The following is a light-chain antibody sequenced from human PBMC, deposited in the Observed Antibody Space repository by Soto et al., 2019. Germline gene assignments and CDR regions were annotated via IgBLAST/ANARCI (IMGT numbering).Light chain of an antibody. J-gene: IGKJ1*01. Sequence: EIVRTQSPATLSVSPGERATLSCRASQSVSSNLAWYQKKPGQAPRLLIYGASSRATGIPDRFSGSGSGTDFNLTISRLETEDFAVYYCQQYGSSPWTFGQGTKLDIK. V-gene: IGKV3-20*01. CDR1: QSVSSN. CDR2: GAS. CDR3: QQYGSSPWT.